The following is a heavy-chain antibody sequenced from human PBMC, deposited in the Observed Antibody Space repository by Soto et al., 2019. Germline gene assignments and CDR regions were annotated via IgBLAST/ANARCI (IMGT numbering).Heavy chain of an antibody. Sequence: ASVKGSWKASGFAFTSSAVQWGRQARGQRLEWIGWIVVGSGNTNYAQKFQERVTITRDMSTSTAYMELSSLRSEDTAVYYCASGSGGSHRTTYYYYYYGMDVWGQGTTVTVSS. J-gene: IGHJ6*02. CDR3: ASGSGGSHRTTYYYYYYGMDV. CDR2: IVVGSGNT. CDR1: GFAFTSSA. D-gene: IGHD2-15*01. V-gene: IGHV1-58*01.